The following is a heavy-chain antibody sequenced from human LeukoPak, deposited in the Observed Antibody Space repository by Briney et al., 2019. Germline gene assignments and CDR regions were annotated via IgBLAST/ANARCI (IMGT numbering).Heavy chain of an antibody. V-gene: IGHV3-7*01. CDR2: INSDGSEG. CDR1: GFTFSGFW. J-gene: IGHJ4*02. Sequence: PGGSLRLSCAVSGFTFSGFWMSWSRQAPRKGLEWVASINSDGSEGYYADVVKGRFTISRDNAKNSLYLQINSLRVEDTAVYYCARVYETNGYLYWGQGSLVTVSS. CDR3: ARVYETNGYLY. D-gene: IGHD3-22*01.